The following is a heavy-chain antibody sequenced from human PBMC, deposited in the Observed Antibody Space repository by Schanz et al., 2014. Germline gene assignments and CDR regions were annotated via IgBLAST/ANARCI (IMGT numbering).Heavy chain of an antibody. D-gene: IGHD3-3*01. Sequence: EVQLVESGGGLVQPGGSLRLSCAASGFIFSNSWMNWVRQAPGKGLEWVANIKQDGSEKYYVDSVKGRFTISRDNAKNSLYLQMNSLTAEDTAVYYCARGVRIDYWGQGTLVTVSS. V-gene: IGHV3-7*01. CDR3: ARGVRIDY. CDR1: GFIFSNSW. CDR2: IKQDGSEK. J-gene: IGHJ4*02.